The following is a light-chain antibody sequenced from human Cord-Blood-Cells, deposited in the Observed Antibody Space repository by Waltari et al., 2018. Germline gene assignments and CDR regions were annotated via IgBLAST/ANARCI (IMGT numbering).Light chain of an antibody. J-gene: IGKJ2*01. CDR2: WAS. CDR3: QKNFGPPYT. CDR1: QSVLYSSNNKNY. V-gene: IGKV4-1*01. Sequence: DIVMTQSPDSLAVSLGERATINCKSSQSVLYSSNNKNYLAWYQQKPGQPPKLPIYWASTRESGFPDRSGGGGSGTDFTLTIGTWKLKVLEFYYVQKNFGPPYTFGQGTRLEIK.